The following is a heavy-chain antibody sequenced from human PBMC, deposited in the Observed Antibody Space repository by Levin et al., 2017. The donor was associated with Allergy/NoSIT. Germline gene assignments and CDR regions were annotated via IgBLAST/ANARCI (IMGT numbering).Heavy chain of an antibody. J-gene: IGHJ4*02. CDR1: GGSFSGYY. CDR3: VRVPNSRSTYSSGPLRGGPDY. V-gene: IGHV4-34*01. Sequence: SETLSLTCAVYGGSFSGYYWSWIRQPPGKGLEWIGEINHSGSTNYNPSLKSRVTISVDTSKNQFSLKLSSVTAADTAVYYCVRVPNSRSTYSSGPLRGGPDYWGQGTLVTVSS. D-gene: IGHD3-10*01. CDR2: INHSGST.